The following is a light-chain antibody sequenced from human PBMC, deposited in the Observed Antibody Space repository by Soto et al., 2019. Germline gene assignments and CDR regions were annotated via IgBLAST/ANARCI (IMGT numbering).Light chain of an antibody. Sequence: QSALTQPASVSGSAGQSITISCTGTRRDVGGYNYVSWYQQYSGKSPKLLIYEVTHRPSGVSNRFSGSKSGNTASLTISGLQAEDEADYYCSSYTISNTLPFVFGTGTKVTVL. J-gene: IGLJ1*01. CDR3: SSYTISNTLPFV. V-gene: IGLV2-14*01. CDR2: EVT. CDR1: RRDVGGYNY.